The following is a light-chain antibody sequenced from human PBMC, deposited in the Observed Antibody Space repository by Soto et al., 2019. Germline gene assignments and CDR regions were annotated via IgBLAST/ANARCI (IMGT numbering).Light chain of an antibody. CDR2: ANN. Sequence: QSVLTQPPSVSGAPGQRVTISCTGSSSNIGAGYDVHWYQQLPGTGPKLLIYANNNRPSGVPDRFSGSKSGTSASLAITGLRAEDEADYYCSSYTSSSTLYVFGTGTKAPS. J-gene: IGLJ1*01. CDR3: SSYTSSSTLYV. CDR1: SSNIGAGYD. V-gene: IGLV1-40*01.